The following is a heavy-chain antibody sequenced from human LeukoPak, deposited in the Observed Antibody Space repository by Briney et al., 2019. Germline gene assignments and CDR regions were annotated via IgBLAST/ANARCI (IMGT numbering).Heavy chain of an antibody. CDR1: GYTFTSYD. CDR3: ARGHYYYYMDV. V-gene: IGHV1-2*02. J-gene: IGHJ6*03. Sequence: ASVKVSCKASGYTFTSYDINWVRQATGQGLEWMGWINPNSGGTNYAQKFQGRVTMTRDTSISTAYMELSRLRSDDTAVYYCARGHYYYYMDVWGKGTTVTVSS. CDR2: INPNSGGT.